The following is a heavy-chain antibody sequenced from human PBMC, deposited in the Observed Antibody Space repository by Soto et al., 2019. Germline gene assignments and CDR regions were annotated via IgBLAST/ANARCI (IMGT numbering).Heavy chain of an antibody. CDR1: GGSISSGGYY. CDR2: IYYSGST. D-gene: IGHD3-10*01. CDR3: ARDSLGVVRGRYYMDV. V-gene: IGHV4-31*01. Sequence: QVQLQESGPGLVKPSQTLSLTCTVSGGSISSGGYYWSWIRQHPGKGLEWIGYIYYSGSTYYNPSLKSLVTISVDTSKNQFSLKLSSVAAADTAVYYCARDSLGVVRGRYYMDVWGKGTTVTVSS. J-gene: IGHJ6*03.